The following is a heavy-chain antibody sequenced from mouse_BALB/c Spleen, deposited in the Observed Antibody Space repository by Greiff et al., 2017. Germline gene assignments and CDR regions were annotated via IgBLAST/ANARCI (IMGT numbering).Heavy chain of an antibody. CDR3: ARGPHDYDGAWFAY. V-gene: IGHV5-4*02. CDR1: GFTFSDYY. CDR2: ISDGGSYT. J-gene: IGHJ3*01. D-gene: IGHD2-4*01. Sequence: EVMLVESGGGLVKPGGSLKLSCAASGFTFSDYYMYWVRQTPEKRLEWVATISDGGSYTYYPDSVKGRFTISRDNAKNNLYLQMSSLKSEDTAMYYCARGPHDYDGAWFAYWGQGTLVTVSA.